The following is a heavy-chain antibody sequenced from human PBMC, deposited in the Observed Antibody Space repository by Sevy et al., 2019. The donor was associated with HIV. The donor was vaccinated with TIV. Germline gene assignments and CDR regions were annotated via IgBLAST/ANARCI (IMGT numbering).Heavy chain of an antibody. CDR3: ARDGARITMVQGVMAYYHGMDV. CDR1: GFTFSNFG. J-gene: IGHJ6*02. V-gene: IGHV3-21*01. Sequence: GGSLRLSCTVSGFTFSNFGMHWVRQAPGKGLEWVSSISSSSNYIYYADSVKGRFTISRDNAKNSLYLQMNSLRAEDTALYYCARDGARITMVQGVMAYYHGMDVWGQGTTVTVSS. CDR2: ISSSSNYI. D-gene: IGHD3-10*01.